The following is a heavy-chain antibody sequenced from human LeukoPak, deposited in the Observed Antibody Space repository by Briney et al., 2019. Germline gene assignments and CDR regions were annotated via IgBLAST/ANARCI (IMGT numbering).Heavy chain of an antibody. V-gene: IGHV3-74*01. J-gene: IGHJ4*02. D-gene: IGHD3-10*01. CDR2: INSDGSST. CDR1: GFTFSSYW. Sequence: PGGSLRLSCAASGFTFSSYWMHWVRQAPGKGLVWVSRINSDGSSTSYADSVKGRFTISRDNAKNTLYLQMNSLRAEDTAVYYCAILLPGSLYDYWGQGTLVTVSS. CDR3: AILLPGSLYDY.